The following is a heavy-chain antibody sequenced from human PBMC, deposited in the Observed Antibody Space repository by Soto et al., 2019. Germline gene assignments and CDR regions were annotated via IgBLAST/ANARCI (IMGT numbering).Heavy chain of an antibody. V-gene: IGHV4-31*03. CDR2: IYYSGST. CDR3: ARDRQTGTTILGLNWFDP. D-gene: IGHD1-7*01. J-gene: IGHJ5*02. CDR1: GGSISSGGYY. Sequence: TLSLTCTVSGGSISSGGYYWRWIRQHPGKGLEWIGYIYYSGSTYYNPSLKSRVTISVDTSKNQFSLKLSSVTAADTAVYYCARDRQTGTTILGLNWFDPWGQGTLVTVSS.